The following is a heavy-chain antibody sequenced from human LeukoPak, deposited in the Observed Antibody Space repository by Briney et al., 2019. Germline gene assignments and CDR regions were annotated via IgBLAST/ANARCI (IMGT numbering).Heavy chain of an antibody. CDR2: IYYSGST. J-gene: IGHJ4*02. V-gene: IGHV4-39*01. CDR1: GGSISSSSYY. D-gene: IGHD2-15*01. CDR3: ARHGPGYCSGGSCTYFDY. Sequence: SETLSLTCTVSGGSISSSSYYWGWIRQPPGKGLEWIGSIYYSGSTYYNPSPKSRVTISVDTSKNQFSLKLSSVTAADTAVYYCARHGPGYCSGGSCTYFDYWGQGTLVTVSS.